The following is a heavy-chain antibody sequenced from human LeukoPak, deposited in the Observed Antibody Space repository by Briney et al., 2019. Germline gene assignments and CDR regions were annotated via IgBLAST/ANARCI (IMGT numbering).Heavy chain of an antibody. J-gene: IGHJ4*02. Sequence: PGGSLRLSCAASGFTFSSYGMHWVRQAPGKGLEWVSALSGNGAKTYYADSVKGRFTISRDNSKNTLYLQMNSVRAEDTAVYYCAKDRSYALDYWGQGTLVTVSS. V-gene: IGHV3-23*01. D-gene: IGHD3-10*01. CDR2: LSGNGAKT. CDR1: GFTFSSYG. CDR3: AKDRSYALDY.